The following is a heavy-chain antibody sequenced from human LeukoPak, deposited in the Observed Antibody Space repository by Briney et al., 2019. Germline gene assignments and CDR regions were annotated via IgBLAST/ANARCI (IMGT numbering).Heavy chain of an antibody. J-gene: IGHJ4*02. CDR2: ISGSGGST. Sequence: GGSLRLSCAASGFTFSSYAMSWVRQAPGKGLEWVSAISGSGGSTYYADSVKGRFPISRDNSKDTLYLQMNSLRAEDTAVYYCAKGRQWLVHDYWGQGTLVTVSS. CDR1: GFTFSSYA. CDR3: AKGRQWLVHDY. V-gene: IGHV3-23*01. D-gene: IGHD6-19*01.